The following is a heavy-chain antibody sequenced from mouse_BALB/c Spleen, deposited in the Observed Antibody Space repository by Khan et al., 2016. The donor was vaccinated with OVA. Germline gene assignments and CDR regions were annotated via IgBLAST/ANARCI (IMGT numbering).Heavy chain of an antibody. CDR2: IYPGDGDT. J-gene: IGHJ3*01. Sequence: VKLMESGAELVRPGSSVKISCKASGYAFSSYWMNWVKQRPGQGLEWIGQIYPGDGDTKYNGTFKGKVTLTADKSSNTAYMQLSSLTSEDSAVYFCARSGYDYFAYWGQGTLVTVSA. CDR1: GYAFSSYW. D-gene: IGHD2-14*01. V-gene: IGHV1-80*01. CDR3: ARSGYDYFAY.